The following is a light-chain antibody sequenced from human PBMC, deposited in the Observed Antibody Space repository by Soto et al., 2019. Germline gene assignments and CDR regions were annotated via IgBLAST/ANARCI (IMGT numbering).Light chain of an antibody. J-gene: IGKJ2*01. V-gene: IGKV3-15*01. Sequence: EIVMTQSPVTLSVSPGERATLSCRTSQSVSSNLAWYQQKPGQAPRLLMYGASTRATGIPARFSGSWSGTEFTLTISSLQSEDFAVYYCQQDKEWPPYTFGQGTKLEIK. CDR1: QSVSSN. CDR2: GAS. CDR3: QQDKEWPPYT.